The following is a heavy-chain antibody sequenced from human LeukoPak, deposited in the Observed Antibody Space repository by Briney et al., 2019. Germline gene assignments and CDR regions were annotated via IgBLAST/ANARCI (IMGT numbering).Heavy chain of an antibody. J-gene: IGHJ5*02. D-gene: IGHD6-19*01. CDR1: GGSFSGYY. CDR3: ARGSRAVAGTRILNWFDP. CDR2: INHSGST. Sequence: SETLSLTCAVYGGSFSGYYWSWIRQPPGKGLEWIGEINHSGSTNYNLSLKSRVTISVDTSKNQFSLKLSSVTAADTAVYYCARGSRAVAGTRILNWFDPWGQGTLVTVSS. V-gene: IGHV4-34*01.